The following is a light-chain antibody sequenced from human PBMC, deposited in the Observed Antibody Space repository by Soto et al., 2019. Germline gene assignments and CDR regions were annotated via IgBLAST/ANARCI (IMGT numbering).Light chain of an antibody. CDR1: QSVSSY. CDR3: LPYNNWPPMYT. Sequence: EIVTTQSPATLSVSPGERATLSCRASQSVSSYLAWYQQKPGQAPRLLIYGASTRATGIPARFSGSGSGTEFTLTISSLQSEDFAVYYWLPYNNWPPMYTFGQGTSLEIK. CDR2: GAS. V-gene: IGKV3-15*01. J-gene: IGKJ2*01.